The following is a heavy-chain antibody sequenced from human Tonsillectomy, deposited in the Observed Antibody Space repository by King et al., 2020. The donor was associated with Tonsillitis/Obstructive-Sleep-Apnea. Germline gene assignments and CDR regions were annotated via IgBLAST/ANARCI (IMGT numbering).Heavy chain of an antibody. Sequence: VPLQESGPGLVKPSETLSLTCTVSGGSVSSGSYYWSWIRQPPGKGLEWIGYIYYSGSTNYNPSLKSRVTISVDTSKNQFSLKLSSVTAADTAVYYCARVRTPQPPHLYYYYYMDVWGKGTTVTVSS. V-gene: IGHV4-61*01. D-gene: IGHD3-10*01. CDR2: IYYSGST. J-gene: IGHJ6*03. CDR3: ARVRTPQPPHLYYYYYMDV. CDR1: GGSVSSGSYY.